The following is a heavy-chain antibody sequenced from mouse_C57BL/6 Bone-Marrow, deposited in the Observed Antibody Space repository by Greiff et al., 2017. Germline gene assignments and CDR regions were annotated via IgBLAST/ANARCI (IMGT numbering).Heavy chain of an antibody. Sequence: QLQQSGAELVRPGASVKLSCTASGFNIKDDYMHWVKQRPEQGLEWIGWIDPENGDTEYASKFQGKATITADTSSNTAYLQLSSLTSEDTAVYYCTTGGDEAYWGQGTLVTVSA. V-gene: IGHV14-4*01. D-gene: IGHD3-3*01. CDR1: GFNIKDDY. CDR3: TTGGDEAY. CDR2: IDPENGDT. J-gene: IGHJ3*01.